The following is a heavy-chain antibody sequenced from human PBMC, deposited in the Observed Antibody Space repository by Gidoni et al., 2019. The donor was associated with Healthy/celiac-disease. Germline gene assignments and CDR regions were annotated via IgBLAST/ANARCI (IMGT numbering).Heavy chain of an antibody. CDR3: ARIRDSGSYEFDY. CDR2: ISWNSGSI. V-gene: IGHV3-9*01. D-gene: IGHD1-26*01. CDR1: GFTFDDYA. J-gene: IGHJ4*02. Sequence: EVQLVESGGGLVQPGRSLRLSCAASGFTFDDYAMHWVRQAPGKGLEWVSGISWNSGSIVYADSVKGRFTISRDNAKNSLYLQMNSLRAEDTALYYCARIRDSGSYEFDYWGQGTLVTVSS.